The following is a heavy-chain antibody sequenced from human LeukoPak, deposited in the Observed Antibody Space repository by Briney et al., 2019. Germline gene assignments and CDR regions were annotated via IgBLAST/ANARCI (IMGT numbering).Heavy chain of an antibody. CDR3: EKDAQRGFDYSNSLEH. Sequence: GTSLRLSCEASGFTFSRFGMHWVRQAPGKGLEWVAVIWSDATNEYYADSVKGRFTISRDNFKNTVSLQMNSLRAEDTAVYYCEKDAQRGFDYSNSLEHWGQGSLVIVSS. CDR2: IWSDATNE. CDR1: GFTFSRFG. V-gene: IGHV3-33*06. J-gene: IGHJ5*02. D-gene: IGHD4-11*01.